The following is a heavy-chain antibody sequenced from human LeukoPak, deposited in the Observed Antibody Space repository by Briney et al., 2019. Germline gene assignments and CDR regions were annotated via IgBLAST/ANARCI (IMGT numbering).Heavy chain of an antibody. D-gene: IGHD3-3*01. CDR2: ISGSGVST. J-gene: IGHJ4*02. CDR1: GFTFSIYA. Sequence: GGSLRLSCAASGFTFSIYAMRWVRQAPGKGLEWVSGISGSGVSTYYADPVEGRFTISRDNSKNTLYLQMNSLRAEDTAVYYCAKDGAADDFWSGYYVDSWGQGTLVTVSS. V-gene: IGHV3-23*01. CDR3: AKDGAADDFWSGYYVDS.